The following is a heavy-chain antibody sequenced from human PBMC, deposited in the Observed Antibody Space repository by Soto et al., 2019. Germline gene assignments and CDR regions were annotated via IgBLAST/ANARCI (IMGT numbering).Heavy chain of an antibody. D-gene: IGHD5-12*01. Sequence: QVQLQQWGAGLLKPSETLSLTCAVYGGSFSGYYWTWIRQPPGKGLEWIGESNHSGSTKYTPSLKSRVTRSVDTSKNQLSLKLSSVTAADTAVYYCARGGATGLVYWGQGTLVTVSS. V-gene: IGHV4-34*01. CDR1: GGSFSGYY. CDR2: SNHSGST. J-gene: IGHJ4*02. CDR3: ARGGATGLVY.